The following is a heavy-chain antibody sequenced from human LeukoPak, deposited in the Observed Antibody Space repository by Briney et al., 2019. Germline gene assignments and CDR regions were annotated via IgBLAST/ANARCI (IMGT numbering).Heavy chain of an antibody. J-gene: IGHJ6*03. CDR3: ARDPYSGSYSDYYYYYMDV. D-gene: IGHD1-26*01. CDR1: GFTFSSYW. Sequence: GGSLRLSCAASGFTFSSYWMSWVRQAPGKGLEWVASIKQDGSEKYYVDSVKGRFTISRDNAKNSLYLQLNSLRAEDTAVYYCARDPYSGSYSDYYYYYMDVWGKGTTVTVSS. CDR2: IKQDGSEK. V-gene: IGHV3-7*01.